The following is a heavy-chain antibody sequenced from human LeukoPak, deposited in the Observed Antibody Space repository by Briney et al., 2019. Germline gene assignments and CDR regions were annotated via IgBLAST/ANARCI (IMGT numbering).Heavy chain of an antibody. CDR1: GFTFSSYS. Sequence: PGGSLRLSCAASGFTFSSYSMNWVRQAPGKGLEWVSSISSSSSYIYYADSVKGRFTISRDNAKNSLYLQMNSRRAEDTAVYYCARDGFLEYYFDYWGQGTLVTVSS. CDR3: ARDGFLEYYFDY. D-gene: IGHD3-3*01. J-gene: IGHJ4*02. V-gene: IGHV3-21*01. CDR2: ISSSSSYI.